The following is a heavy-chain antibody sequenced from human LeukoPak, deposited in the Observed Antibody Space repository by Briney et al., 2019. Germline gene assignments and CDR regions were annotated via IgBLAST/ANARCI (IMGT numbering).Heavy chain of an antibody. CDR1: GYTFTGYY. J-gene: IGHJ4*02. V-gene: IGHV1-2*02. CDR2: INPNSGGT. D-gene: IGHD6-13*01. Sequence: ASVKVSCKASGYTFTGYYMHWVRQAPGQGLEWMGWINPNSGGTNYAQKFQGRFTMTRDTSISTAYMELSRLRSDDTAVYYCARDLYSSSWYWVYWGQGTLVTVSS. CDR3: ARDLYSSSWYWVY.